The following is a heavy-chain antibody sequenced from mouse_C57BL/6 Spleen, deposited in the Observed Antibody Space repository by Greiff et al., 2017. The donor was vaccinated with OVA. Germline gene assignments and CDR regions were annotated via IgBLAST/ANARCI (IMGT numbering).Heavy chain of an antibody. J-gene: IGHJ4*01. CDR2: IYPGSGST. CDR3: AREDYSNYGYAMDY. CDR1: GYTFTSYW. V-gene: IGHV1-55*01. D-gene: IGHD2-5*01. Sequence: QVQLQQPGAELVKPGASVKMSCKASGYTFTSYWITWVKQRPGQGLEWIGDIYPGSGSTNYNEKFKSKATLTVDTSSSTAYMQLSSLTSEYSAVYYCAREDYSNYGYAMDYWGQGTSVTVSS.